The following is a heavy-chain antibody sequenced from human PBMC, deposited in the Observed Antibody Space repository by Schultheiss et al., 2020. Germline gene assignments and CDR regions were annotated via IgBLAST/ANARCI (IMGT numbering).Heavy chain of an antibody. CDR1: GGSFSGSY. Sequence: SQTLSLTCAVYGGSFSGSYWTWIRQPPGKGLEWIGEINHSGSTNYNPSLKSRVTISVDTSKNQFSLKLSSVTAADTAVYFCARGAPQPVSYFFYYMDVWGKGTSVTVSS. CDR2: INHSGST. J-gene: IGHJ6*03. D-gene: IGHD1-14*01. CDR3: ARGAPQPVSYFFYYMDV. V-gene: IGHV4-34*01.